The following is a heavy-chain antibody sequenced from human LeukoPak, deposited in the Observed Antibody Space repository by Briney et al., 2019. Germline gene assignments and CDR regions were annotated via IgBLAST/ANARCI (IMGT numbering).Heavy chain of an antibody. Sequence: SVKVSCKASGGTFSSYAISWVRQAPGQGLEWMGGIIPIFGTANYAQKFQGGVTITTDESTSTAYMELSSLRSEDTAVYYCARDRGIDNWNYNWFDPWGQGTLVTVSS. CDR3: ARDRGIDNWNYNWFDP. J-gene: IGHJ5*02. D-gene: IGHD1-1*01. CDR1: GGTFSSYA. CDR2: IIPIFGTA. V-gene: IGHV1-69*05.